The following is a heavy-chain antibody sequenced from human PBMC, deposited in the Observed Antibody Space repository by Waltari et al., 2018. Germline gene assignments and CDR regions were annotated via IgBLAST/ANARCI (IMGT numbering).Heavy chain of an antibody. J-gene: IGHJ4*02. V-gene: IGHV3-48*03. Sequence: EVQLVESGGGLVQPGGSLRLSCTASGFTFSSYEMNWVRQAPGMGLEWVSYISSSGRTIYYADSVKGRFTISRDNAKNSLYLQMNSLRAEDTAVYYCARAYYDSSDYYSVPVPSHYWGQGTLVTVSS. CDR1: GFTFSSYE. D-gene: IGHD3-22*01. CDR3: ARAYYDSSDYYSVPVPSHY. CDR2: ISSSGRTI.